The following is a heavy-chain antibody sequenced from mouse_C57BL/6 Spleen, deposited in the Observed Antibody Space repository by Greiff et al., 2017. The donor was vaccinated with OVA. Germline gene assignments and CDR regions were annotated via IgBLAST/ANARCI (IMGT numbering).Heavy chain of an antibody. CDR3: ARRLLRAMDY. CDR1: GYAFTNYL. CDR2: INPGSGGT. D-gene: IGHD1-2*01. V-gene: IGHV1-54*01. Sequence: VQLQQSGAELVRPGTSVKVSCKASGYAFTNYLIEWVKQRPGQGLEWIGVINPGSGGTNYNEKFKGKATLTADKSSSTAYMQLSSLTSEDSAVYFCARRLLRAMDYWGQGTSVTVSS. J-gene: IGHJ4*01.